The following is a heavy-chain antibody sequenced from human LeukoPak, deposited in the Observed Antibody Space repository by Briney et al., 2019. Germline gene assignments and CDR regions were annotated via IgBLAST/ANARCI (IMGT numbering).Heavy chain of an antibody. CDR3: EAHSSGRYCSSTSCSQGNRADAFDI. V-gene: IGHV3-23*01. D-gene: IGHD2-2*01. CDR1: GFTFSSYA. Sequence: GGSLRLSCAASGFTFSSYAMSWVRQAPGKGLEWVSAISGSGGSTYYADSVKGRFTISRDNAKNSLYLQMNSLRAEDTAVYYCEAHSSGRYCSSTSCSQGNRADAFDIWGQGTMVTVSS. CDR2: ISGSGGST. J-gene: IGHJ3*02.